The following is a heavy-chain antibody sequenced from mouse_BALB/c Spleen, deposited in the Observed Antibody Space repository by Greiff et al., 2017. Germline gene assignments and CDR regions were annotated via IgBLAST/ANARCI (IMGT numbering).Heavy chain of an antibody. CDR3: ARSPYGNYWYIDV. D-gene: IGHD2-1*01. J-gene: IGHJ1*01. CDR1: GFNIKDYY. CDR2: IDPENGNT. V-gene: IGHV14-1*02. Sequence: EVQLQQSGAELVRPGALVKLSCKASGFNIKDYYMHWVKQRPEQGLEWIGWIDPENGNTIYDPKFQGKASITADTSSNTAYLQLSSLTSEDTAVYDCARSPYGNYWYIDVWGAGTTVTVSS.